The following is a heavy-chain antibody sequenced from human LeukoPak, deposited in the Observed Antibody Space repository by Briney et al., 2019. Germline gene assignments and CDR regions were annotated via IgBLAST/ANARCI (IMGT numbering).Heavy chain of an antibody. CDR2: LYPGDSDS. Sequence: GESLKISCKGSGYSFTNYWIAWVRQMPGKGLEWMGILYPGDSDSRYSPSFQGQVTISADRSISTAYLHWSSLKVSHTAMYYCARASRDGYNQKFDYWGQGTLVTVSS. V-gene: IGHV5-51*01. CDR3: ARASRDGYNQKFDY. D-gene: IGHD5-24*01. J-gene: IGHJ4*02. CDR1: GYSFTNYW.